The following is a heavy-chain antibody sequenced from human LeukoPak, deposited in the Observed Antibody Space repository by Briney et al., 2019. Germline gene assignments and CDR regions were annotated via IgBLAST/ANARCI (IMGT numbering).Heavy chain of an antibody. CDR1: GFTFSSYA. J-gene: IGHJ6*02. V-gene: IGHV3-23*01. CDR3: AKALRAPVNYYYGMDV. CDR2: ISGSGGST. Sequence: GGSLRLSCAASGFTFSSYAMSWVRQAPGKGLEWVSAISGSGGSTYYADSVKGRFTISRDNSKNTLYLQMNSLRAEDTAVYYCAKALRAPVNYYYGMDVWGQGTTVTVS. D-gene: IGHD1-26*01.